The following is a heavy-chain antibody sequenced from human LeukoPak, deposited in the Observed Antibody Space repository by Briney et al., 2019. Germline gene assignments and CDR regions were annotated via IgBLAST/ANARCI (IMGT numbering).Heavy chain of an antibody. J-gene: IGHJ3*02. CDR3: ARRTSIIAFDI. V-gene: IGHV4-59*08. CDR1: GGSISSYY. Sequence: PSETLSLTCTVSGGSISSYYWSWIRQPPGKGLEWIGYIYYSGSTNYNPSLKSRVTISVDTSKNQFSLMLSSVTAADTAVYYCARRTSIIAFDIWGQGTMVTVSS. CDR2: IYYSGST. D-gene: IGHD6-6*01.